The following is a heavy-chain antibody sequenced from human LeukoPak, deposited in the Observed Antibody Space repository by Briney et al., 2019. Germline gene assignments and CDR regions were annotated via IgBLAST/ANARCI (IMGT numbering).Heavy chain of an antibody. D-gene: IGHD3-10*01. CDR1: GGSISSYY. CDR3: ARASYGSGSYLGLNWFDP. CDR2: IYYSGST. V-gene: IGHV4-59*01. Sequence: SETLSLTCTVSGGSISSYYWSWIRQPPGKGLEWIGYIYYSGSTNYNPSLKSRVTISVDTSKNQFSLKLSSVTAADTAVYYCARASYGSGSYLGLNWFDPWGQGTLVTVSS. J-gene: IGHJ5*02.